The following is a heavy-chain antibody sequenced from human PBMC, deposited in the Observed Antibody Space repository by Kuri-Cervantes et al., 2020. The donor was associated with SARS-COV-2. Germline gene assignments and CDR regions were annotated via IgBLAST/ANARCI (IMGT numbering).Heavy chain of an antibody. J-gene: IGHJ4*02. CDR3: ARTLDYYGSGTYCFDY. V-gene: IGHV4-61*01. CDR1: GGSVSSGSHY. Sequence: ESLKISCIVSGGSVSSGSHYWSWIRQPPGKRLEWIGYIYYSGSTKYNPSLKSRVTMSVDTSKNQFSLKLNSVTPADTAVYYCARTLDYYGSGTYCFDYWGQGTLVTVSS. D-gene: IGHD3-10*01. CDR2: IYYSGST.